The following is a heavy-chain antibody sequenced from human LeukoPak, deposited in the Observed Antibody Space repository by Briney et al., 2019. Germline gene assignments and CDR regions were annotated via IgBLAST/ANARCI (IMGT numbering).Heavy chain of an antibody. Sequence: SETLSLTCTVSGGSISSYYWSWIRQPPGKGLEWIGYIYYSGSTNYNPSLKSQVTISVDTSKNQFSLKLSSVTAADTAVYYCARVLEWEKAFDIWGQGTMVTVSS. CDR3: ARVLEWEKAFDI. CDR2: IYYSGST. CDR1: GGSISSYY. J-gene: IGHJ3*02. V-gene: IGHV4-59*01. D-gene: IGHD1-26*01.